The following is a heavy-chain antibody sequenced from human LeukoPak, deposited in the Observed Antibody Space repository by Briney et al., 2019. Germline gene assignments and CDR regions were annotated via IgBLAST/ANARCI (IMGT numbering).Heavy chain of an antibody. CDR3: AKGSGYSYGFGTEFDY. CDR2: IYSNGGRT. CDR1: GFTFSSYS. V-gene: IGHV3-23*05. Sequence: GGSLRLSCAASGFTFSSYSMSWVRQAPGKGLEWVSVIYSNGGRTTYADSVKGRFTISRDNSKNTLYLQMNSLRAEDTAVYYCAKGSGYSYGFGTEFDYWGQGTLVTVSS. J-gene: IGHJ4*02. D-gene: IGHD5-18*01.